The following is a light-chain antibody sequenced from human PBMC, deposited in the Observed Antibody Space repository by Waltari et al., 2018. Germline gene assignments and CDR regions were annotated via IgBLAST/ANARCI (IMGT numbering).Light chain of an antibody. J-gene: IGKJ1*01. CDR3: QQYDSAPWT. CDR2: AAS. V-gene: IGKV1-27*01. CDR1: PGLGNY. Sequence: DIQMTQSPSSLSAARGDRVTIACRASPGLGNYFAWFQQKPGQGPKLLIYAASTLQSGVPSRFSGSGSGTDFTLTISSLQPEDAATYYCQQYDSAPWTFGQGTKVEIK.